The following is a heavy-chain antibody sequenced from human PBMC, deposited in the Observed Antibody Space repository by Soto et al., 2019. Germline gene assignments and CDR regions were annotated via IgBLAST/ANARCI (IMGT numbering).Heavy chain of an antibody. CDR2: IWYDGSNK. V-gene: IGHV3-33*01. Sequence: GGSLRLSCAASGFTFSSYGMHWVRQAPGKGLEWVAVIWYDGSNKYYADSVKGRFTISRDNSKNTLYLQMNSLRAEDTAVYYCAREKVANISVSPYYFDYWGQGTLVTVSS. CDR3: AREKVANISVSPYYFDY. D-gene: IGHD5-12*01. CDR1: GFTFSSYG. J-gene: IGHJ4*02.